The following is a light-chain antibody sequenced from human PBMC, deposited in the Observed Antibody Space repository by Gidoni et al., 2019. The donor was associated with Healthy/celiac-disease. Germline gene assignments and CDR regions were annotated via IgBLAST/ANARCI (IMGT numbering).Light chain of an antibody. CDR3: QQSYSTPRT. CDR1: KSISSY. J-gene: IGKJ2*01. CDR2: AAS. V-gene: IGKV1-39*01. Sequence: DIQMTQSPSSLSASVGDRLTITCRPSKSISSYLNWYQQKPGKAPKLLIYAASSLQSGVPQRFSGSGSGTDFTLTISSLQPEDFATYYCQQSYSTPRTFGQGTKLEIK.